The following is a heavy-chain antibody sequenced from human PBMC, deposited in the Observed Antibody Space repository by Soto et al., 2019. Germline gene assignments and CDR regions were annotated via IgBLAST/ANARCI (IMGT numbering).Heavy chain of an antibody. CDR3: VRDQYSSSYLVSAY. V-gene: IGHV4-38-2*02. D-gene: IGHD6-13*01. CDR2: LYHSGIT. Sequence: SETLSLTCVVSGYSISSGYYWGWIRQPPGKGLEWIGSLYHSGITSYNPSLKSRVTISVDTFKNQVFLELKSVTAADTAVYYCVRDQYSSSYLVSAYWGQGAQVTVS. CDR1: GYSISSGYY. J-gene: IGHJ4*02.